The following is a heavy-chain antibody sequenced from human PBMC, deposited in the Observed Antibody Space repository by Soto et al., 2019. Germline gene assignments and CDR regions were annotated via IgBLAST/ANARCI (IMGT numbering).Heavy chain of an antibody. J-gene: IGHJ5*02. CDR3: TRPISYCSGGSCPPGGFDP. CDR1: GFTFSGSA. V-gene: IGHV3-73*01. CDR2: IRSKANSYAT. D-gene: IGHD2-15*01. Sequence: PGGSLRLSCAAAGFTFSGSAMHWVRQASGKGLEWVGRIRSKANSYATAYAASVKGRFTISRDDSKNTAYLQMNSLKTEDTAVYYCTRPISYCSGGSCPPGGFDPWGQGTLVTVSS.